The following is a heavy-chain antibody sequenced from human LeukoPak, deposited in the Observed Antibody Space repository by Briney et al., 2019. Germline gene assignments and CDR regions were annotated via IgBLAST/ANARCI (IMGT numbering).Heavy chain of an antibody. V-gene: IGHV3-23*01. CDR1: GFTFSSYA. CDR3: ATPAYRDRGGFEY. J-gene: IGHJ4*02. CDR2: VSGTTGNT. D-gene: IGHD1-26*01. Sequence: GGSLRLSCAASGFTFSSYAMFWVRQAPGQGLAWVSAVSGTTGNTYYADSVKGRFTISRDNSKNTAYLQMDSLRVDDTAVYYCATPAYRDRGGFEYWGQGTLVTVSS.